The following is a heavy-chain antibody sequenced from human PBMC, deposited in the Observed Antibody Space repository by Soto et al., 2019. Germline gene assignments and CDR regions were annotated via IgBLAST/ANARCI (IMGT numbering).Heavy chain of an antibody. Sequence: GGSLRLSCAASGFTFSSYWMSWVRQAPGKGLEWVANIKQDGSEKYYVDSVKGRFTISRDNAKNSLYLQMNSLRAEDTAVYYCAGGAGYYYYYYMDVWGKGTTVTVS. CDR1: GFTFSSYW. D-gene: IGHD6-19*01. CDR2: IKQDGSEK. CDR3: AGGAGYYYYYYMDV. J-gene: IGHJ6*03. V-gene: IGHV3-7*01.